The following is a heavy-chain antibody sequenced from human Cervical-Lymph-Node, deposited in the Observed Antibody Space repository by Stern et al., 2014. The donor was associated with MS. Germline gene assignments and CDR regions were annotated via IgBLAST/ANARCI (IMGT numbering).Heavy chain of an antibody. J-gene: IGHJ5*02. CDR1: GG. D-gene: IGHD3/OR15-3a*01. Sequence: VQLVQSGAEVKQPGSSVKVSCKSSGGISWVRQAPGQGLEWMGGVIPFVGTSDYAQKFQGRVTITADTSANTTYLHLSRLTSADTAVYYCARGTGDNWFGPWGQGTLVTVYS. V-gene: IGHV1-69*06. CDR3: ARGTGDNWFGP. CDR2: VIPFVGTS.